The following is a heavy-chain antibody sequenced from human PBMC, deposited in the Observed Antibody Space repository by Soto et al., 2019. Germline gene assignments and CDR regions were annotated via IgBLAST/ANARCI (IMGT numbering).Heavy chain of an antibody. CDR2: ISYDGSNK. D-gene: IGHD3-10*01. V-gene: IGHV3-30-3*01. CDR1: GFTFSSYA. Sequence: PXGSLGLSCAASGFTFSSYAMHWVRQAPGKGLEWVAVISYDGSNKYYADSVKGRFTISRDNSKNTLYLQMNSLRAEDTAVYYCARDRMVRGVDPYYYYYYGMDVWGQGTTVTVSS. CDR3: ARDRMVRGVDPYYYYYYGMDV. J-gene: IGHJ6*02.